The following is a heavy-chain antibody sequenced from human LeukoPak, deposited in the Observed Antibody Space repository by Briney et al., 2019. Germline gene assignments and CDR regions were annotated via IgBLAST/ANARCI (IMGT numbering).Heavy chain of an antibody. CDR2: INPNSGGT. D-gene: IGHD6-13*01. Sequence: ASVKVSCKASGYTFTGYYMHWVRQAPGQGLKWMGWINPNSGGTNYAQKFQGRVTMTRDTSISTAYMELSRLRSDDTAVYYCARDMASAAAHDYWGQGTLVTVSS. J-gene: IGHJ4*02. CDR1: GYTFTGYY. CDR3: ARDMASAAAHDY. V-gene: IGHV1-2*02.